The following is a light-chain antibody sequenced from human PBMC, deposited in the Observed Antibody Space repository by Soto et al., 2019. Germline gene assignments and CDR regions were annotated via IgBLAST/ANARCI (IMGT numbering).Light chain of an antibody. J-gene: IGKJ3*01. CDR3: QQYKKYLT. Sequence: GDRVTITCRASQSISTWLAWYQQKPGKAPKVLIYGASSLESGVPSRFSDGGSGTEFTLTISSRQPDDFATYYCQQYKKYLTFGPVNKVDIK. V-gene: IGKV1-5*01. CDR1: QSISTW. CDR2: GAS.